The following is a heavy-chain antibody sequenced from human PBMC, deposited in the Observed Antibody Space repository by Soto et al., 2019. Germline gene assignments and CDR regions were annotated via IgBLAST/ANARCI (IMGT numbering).Heavy chain of an antibody. CDR1: GFTFSDHH. J-gene: IGHJ3*02. D-gene: IGHD3-16*01. CDR3: VRDDSRGTSSAFDI. V-gene: IGHV3-72*01. Sequence: LRLSCEASGFTFSDHHIDWVRQAPGKGLEWVGRSRNKAKSYTTEYDASVKGRFAISRDDSKSSLFLQMHSLKIEDTAMYDCVRDDSRGTSSAFDIWGQGTMVTVSS. CDR2: SRNKAKSYTT.